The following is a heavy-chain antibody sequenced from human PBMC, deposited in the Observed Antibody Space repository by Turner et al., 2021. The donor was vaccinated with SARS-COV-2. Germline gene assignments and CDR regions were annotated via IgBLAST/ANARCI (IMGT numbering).Heavy chain of an antibody. CDR3: ARERRGYYAEY. D-gene: IGHD3-3*01. J-gene: IGHJ4*02. CDR2: ISYDGRNK. CDR1: GFSFSNYA. V-gene: IGHV3-30*04. Sequence: QVQLVESGGGVVQPGGYLRLACAASGFSFSNYAMHWVRQAPGKGLEWVAIISYDGRNKYYADSVKGRFTISRDDSKSTLYLQMNSLRPEDTAIYYCARERRGYYAEYWGQGTLVTVSS.